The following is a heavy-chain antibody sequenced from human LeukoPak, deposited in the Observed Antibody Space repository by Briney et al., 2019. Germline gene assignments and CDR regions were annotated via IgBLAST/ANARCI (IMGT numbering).Heavy chain of an antibody. CDR3: ARELGAKSVSNAFDI. CDR1: GFTFTSYA. D-gene: IGHD3-16*01. Sequence: GGSLRLSCAASGFTFTSYAMSWVRQAPGKGLEWVAVISYDGSNKYYADSVKGRFTISRDNSKNTLYLQMNSLRAEDTAVYYCARELGAKSVSNAFDIWGQGTMVTVSS. CDR2: ISYDGSNK. J-gene: IGHJ3*02. V-gene: IGHV3-30-3*01.